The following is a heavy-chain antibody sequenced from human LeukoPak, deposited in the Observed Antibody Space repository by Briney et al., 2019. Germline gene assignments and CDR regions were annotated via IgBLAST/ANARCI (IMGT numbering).Heavy chain of an antibody. CDR2: VYPSGRT. V-gene: IGHV4-4*07. D-gene: IGHD6-13*01. Sequence: SETLSLTCTVSGGSISTYYWSWIRQPAGKGLEWIGRVYPSGRTSYNPSLENRVTMSVDTSKKQFSLKLRSVTAADTAVYYCASGGRVSAANWFDPWGQGTLVTVSS. CDR3: ASGGRVSAANWFDP. J-gene: IGHJ5*02. CDR1: GGSISTYY.